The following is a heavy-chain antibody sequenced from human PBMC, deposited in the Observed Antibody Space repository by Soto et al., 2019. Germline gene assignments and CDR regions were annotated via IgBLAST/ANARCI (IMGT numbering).Heavy chain of an antibody. CDR3: AAGGGLPRYY. CDR1: GGSISSGGYS. J-gene: IGHJ4*02. V-gene: IGHV4-30-2*01. D-gene: IGHD5-12*01. CDR2: IYHSGRT. Sequence: QLQLQESGSGLVKPSQTLSLTCAVSGGSISSGGYSWSWIRQPPGKGLEWIGYIYHSGRTYYNPTLKNRVTISVDRSKNQFSLKLSSVTAADTAVYFCAAGGGLPRYYWGQGTLVTVSS.